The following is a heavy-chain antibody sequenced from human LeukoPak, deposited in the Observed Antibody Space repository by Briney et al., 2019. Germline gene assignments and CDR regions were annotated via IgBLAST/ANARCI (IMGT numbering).Heavy chain of an antibody. V-gene: IGHV4-59*02. CDR3: ARWSGRKFDSSGYLTS. CDR2: FYYSGST. D-gene: IGHD3-22*01. CDR1: GDSVTDFY. J-gene: IGHJ5*02. Sequence: SETLSLTCTVSGDSVTDFYWNRIRQPPGKGLEWIGYFYYSGSTNYNPSLKSRVSMSVDTSMNQVSLKMSSVTAADTAVYYCARWSGRKFDSSGYLTSWGRGTLVTVSS.